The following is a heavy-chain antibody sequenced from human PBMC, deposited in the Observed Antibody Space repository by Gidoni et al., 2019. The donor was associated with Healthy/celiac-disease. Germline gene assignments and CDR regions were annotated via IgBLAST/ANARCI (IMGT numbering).Heavy chain of an antibody. CDR2: ISGSVRST. CDR3: AKDPLLRGGVGGRFDY. Sequence: EVQLLESGGGLVQPGGSLRLSCAAYGFTFGSYAISWVRQAPGKGLEWVSAISGSVRSTYYADSVKGRLTISRDNSKNTLYLQMNSLRAKDTAVYYGAKDPLLRGGVGGRFDYWGQGTLVTVSS. V-gene: IGHV3-23*01. J-gene: IGHJ4*02. D-gene: IGHD1-26*01. CDR1: GFTFGSYA.